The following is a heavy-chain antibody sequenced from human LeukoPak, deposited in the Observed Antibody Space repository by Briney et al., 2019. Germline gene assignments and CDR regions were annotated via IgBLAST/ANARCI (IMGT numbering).Heavy chain of an antibody. CDR1: RFTFSSYG. V-gene: IGHV3-33*01. J-gene: IGHJ4*02. CDR3: ARDTDATFDY. CDR2: IWYDGSNK. D-gene: IGHD1-26*01. Sequence: GRSLRLSCAASRFTFSSYGVHWVRQAPGKGLEWVAAIWYDGSNKYYADSVKGRFTISRDNSKNTLYLQMNCLRAEDTAVYYCARDTDATFDYWGQGTLVTVSS.